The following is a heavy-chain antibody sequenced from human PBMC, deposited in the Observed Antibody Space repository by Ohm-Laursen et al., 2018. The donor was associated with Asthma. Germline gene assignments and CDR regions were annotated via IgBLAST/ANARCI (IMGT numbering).Heavy chain of an antibody. CDR3: ARRTGVDAFDM. Sequence: GASVKVSCKASGGTFSSYTITWLRQAPGQGLEWMGGIIPMFGTAEYPQKFQARVTISADESTSTAYMELSSLRSEDTAVYYCARRTGVDAFDMWGQGTTVIVSS. CDR1: GGTFSSYT. CDR2: IIPMFGTA. V-gene: IGHV1-69*13. J-gene: IGHJ3*02. D-gene: IGHD1-1*01.